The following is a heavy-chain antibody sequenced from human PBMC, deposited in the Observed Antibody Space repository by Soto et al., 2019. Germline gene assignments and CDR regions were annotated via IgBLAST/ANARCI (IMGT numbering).Heavy chain of an antibody. D-gene: IGHD6-13*01. V-gene: IGHV3-48*02. Sequence: PGGSLRLSCAASGFTFSSYSMNWVRQAPGKGLEWVSYIGSSSSPIYYADSAKGRFTISRGNTKNSLYLQMNSLRDEDTAVYYCARERYSRNYGMDVWGQGPTVTVYS. J-gene: IGHJ6*02. CDR2: IGSSSSPI. CDR1: GFTFSSYS. CDR3: ARERYSRNYGMDV.